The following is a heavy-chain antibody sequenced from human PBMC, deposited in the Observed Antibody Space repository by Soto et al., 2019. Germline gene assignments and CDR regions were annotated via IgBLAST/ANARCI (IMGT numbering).Heavy chain of an antibody. Sequence: PGGSLRLSCAASGFTLSSCAMHWVRQAPGEGLEWVAVISYDGNNRYYADSVKGRFSISRDISKNTVYLQMNSLRAEDSAVYYCAKGHSSGWYYFDYWGQGTLVTVSS. CDR1: GFTLSSCA. CDR2: ISYDGNNR. J-gene: IGHJ4*02. V-gene: IGHV3-30*18. CDR3: AKGHSSGWYYFDY. D-gene: IGHD6-19*01.